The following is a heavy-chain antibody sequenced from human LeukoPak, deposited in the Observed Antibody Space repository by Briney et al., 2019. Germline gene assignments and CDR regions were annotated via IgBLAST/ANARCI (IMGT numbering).Heavy chain of an antibody. CDR2: IYYSGST. CDR3: ARDSPSMDRSFGYYYYGMDV. CDR1: GGSISNYY. V-gene: IGHV4-59*01. J-gene: IGHJ6*02. Sequence: SETLSLTCTVSGGSISNYYWSWIRQPPGKGLEWIGYIYYSGSTNYNPSLKSRVTISVDTSKNQFSLKLSSVTAADTAVYYCARDSPSMDRSFGYYYYGMDVWGQGTTVTVSS. D-gene: IGHD3-16*01.